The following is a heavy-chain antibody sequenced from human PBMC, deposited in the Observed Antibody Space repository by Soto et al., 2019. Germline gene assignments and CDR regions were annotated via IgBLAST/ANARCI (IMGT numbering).Heavy chain of an antibody. J-gene: IGHJ4*02. CDR2: ISGNGGST. CDR3: AKDRTFGPPLVRFGS. D-gene: IGHD6-6*01. CDR1: GFTFSVYA. V-gene: IGHV3-23*01. Sequence: EVQLLESGGGLVQPGGSLRLSCGASGFTFSVYAMTWVRQAPGKGLEWVSAISGNGGSTYYADSVKGRFTISRDNSKLTLHLQMNSLRVEDTAVYYCAKDRTFGPPLVRFGSWGQGTLVTVSS.